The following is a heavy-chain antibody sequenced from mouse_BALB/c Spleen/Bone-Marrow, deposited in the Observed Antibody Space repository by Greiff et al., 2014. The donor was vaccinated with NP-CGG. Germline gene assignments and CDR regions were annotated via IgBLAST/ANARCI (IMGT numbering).Heavy chain of an antibody. Sequence: EVQLVESGAELVKPGASVKLSCTASGFNIKDTYMHWVKQRPEQGLEWIGRIDPANGNTKYDPKFQGKVTITADTSSNTAYLQLSSLTSEDTAVYYCANYYYGSSLFAYWGQGTLVTVSA. D-gene: IGHD1-1*01. CDR2: IDPANGNT. CDR1: GFNIKDTY. CDR3: ANYYYGSSLFAY. V-gene: IGHV14-3*02. J-gene: IGHJ3*01.